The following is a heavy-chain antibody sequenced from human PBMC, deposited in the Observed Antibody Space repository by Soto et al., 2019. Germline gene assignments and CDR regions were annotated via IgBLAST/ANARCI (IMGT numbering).Heavy chain of an antibody. CDR2: IIPIFGTA. D-gene: IGHD3-3*01. CDR3: ARDGTTIFGVVIRWYYYYYGMDV. CDR1: GGTFSSYA. V-gene: IGHV1-69*01. Sequence: QVQLVQSGAEVKKPGSSVKVSCKASGGTFSSYAISWVRQAPGQGLEWMGGIIPIFGTANYAQKFQGRVMITADESTSTAYMELSSLRSEDTAVYYCARDGTTIFGVVIRWYYYYYGMDVWCQGTTVTVSS. J-gene: IGHJ6*02.